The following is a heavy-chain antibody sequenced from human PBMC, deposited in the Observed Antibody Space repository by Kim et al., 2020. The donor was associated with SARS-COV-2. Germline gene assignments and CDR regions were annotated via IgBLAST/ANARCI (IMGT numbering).Heavy chain of an antibody. CDR1: GFTLTYYS. CDR3: ARDSRDARIYLYYFDN. J-gene: IGHJ4*02. V-gene: IGHV3-33*01. CDR2: IYNDGSDK. Sequence: GGSLRLSCAASGFTLTYYSMHWVRQAPGKGLEWVAGIYNDGSDKYYADSVKGRFTISRDSSQNTLYLQMNSLRAEDTAVYYCARDSRDARIYLYYFDNWGQGTLVTVSS. D-gene: IGHD3-9*01.